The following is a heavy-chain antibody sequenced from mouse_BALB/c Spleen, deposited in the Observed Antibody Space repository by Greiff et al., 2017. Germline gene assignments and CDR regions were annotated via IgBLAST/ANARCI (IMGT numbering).Heavy chain of an antibody. D-gene: IGHD2-14*01. CDR2: INPSNGRT. CDR1: GYTFTSYW. J-gene: IGHJ3*01. Sequence: QVQLQQPGAELVKPGASVKLSCKASGYTFTSYWMHWVKQRPGQGLEWIGEINPSNGRTNYNEKFKSKATLTVDKPSSTAYMQLSSLTSEDSAVYYFARRRGYDDGAWFAYWGQGTLVTVSA. V-gene: IGHV1S81*02. CDR3: ARRRGYDDGAWFAY.